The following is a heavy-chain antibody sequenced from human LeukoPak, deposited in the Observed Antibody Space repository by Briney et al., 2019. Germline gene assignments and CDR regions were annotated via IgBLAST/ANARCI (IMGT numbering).Heavy chain of an antibody. CDR2: INHSGST. J-gene: IGHJ5*02. V-gene: IGHV4-34*01. Sequence: PSETLSLTCAVYGGSFSGYYWSWIRQPPGKGLEWIGEINHSGSTNYNPSLKSRVTISVDTSKSQFSLKLSSVTAADTAVYYCARGDYDYGDYSPLTDGAMYNWFDPWGQGTLVTVSS. CDR1: GGSFSGYY. D-gene: IGHD4-17*01. CDR3: ARGDYDYGDYSPLTDGAMYNWFDP.